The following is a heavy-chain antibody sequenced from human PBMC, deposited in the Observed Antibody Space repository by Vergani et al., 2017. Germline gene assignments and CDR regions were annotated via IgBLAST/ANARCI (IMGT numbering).Heavy chain of an antibody. J-gene: IGHJ2*01. CDR1: GYSIGSGFY. V-gene: IGHV4-38-2*01. CDR2: IHNRGQT. D-gene: IGHD4-11*01. Sequence: QVRLEESGPGLVKPSETLSLTCSVSGYSIGSGFYWAWIRQSPGEGLQWLTSIHNRGQTYHNPSLKSRVSVSLDTSKNRFSLNLTSVTATDTAGDYCARSQCDYWYFDLWGPGSLGTVSS. CDR3: ARSQCDYWYFDL.